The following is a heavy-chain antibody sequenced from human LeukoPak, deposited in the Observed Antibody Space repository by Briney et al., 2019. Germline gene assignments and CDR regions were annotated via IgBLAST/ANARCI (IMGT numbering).Heavy chain of an antibody. J-gene: IGHJ6*03. CDR2: IYTGGST. V-gene: IGHV3-53*01. D-gene: IGHD1-26*01. Sequence: GGSLRLSCAASAFTVSSNYMSWVRQAPGKGLEWVSVIYTGGSTYYADSVKGRFTISRDNSKNTLSLQMNSLRAEDTAVYFCARGIPELPPYYYYMDVWGKGTTVTVSS. CDR1: AFTVSSNY. CDR3: ARGIPELPPYYYYMDV.